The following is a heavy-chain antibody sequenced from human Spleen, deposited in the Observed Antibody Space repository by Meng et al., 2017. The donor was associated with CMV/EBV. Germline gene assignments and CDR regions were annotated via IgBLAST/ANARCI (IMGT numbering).Heavy chain of an antibody. CDR2: ISASNGNT. CDR1: RSSSSNYW. Sequence: SRSSSSNYWFNWGRPAPGQGLEWMGWISASNGNTNFAQKFQGRVTLTTDTSTNTAYMELRNLRSDDTAVYYCARGRVTYSSSSAFAFWGQGTLVTVSS. D-gene: IGHD6-6*01. V-gene: IGHV1-18*04. CDR3: ARGRVTYSSSSAFAF. J-gene: IGHJ4*02.